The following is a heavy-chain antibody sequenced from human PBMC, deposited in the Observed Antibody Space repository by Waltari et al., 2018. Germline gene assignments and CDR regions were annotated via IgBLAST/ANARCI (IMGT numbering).Heavy chain of an antibody. CDR1: GGSFSGYS. D-gene: IGHD3-3*01. J-gene: IGHJ5*02. CDR3: ARALPRITIFGVVIIGNWFDP. V-gene: IGHV4-34*01. CDR2: INHSGST. Sequence: QVQLQQWGAGLLKPSETLSLTCAVYGGSFSGYSWSWIRQPPGKGPEWIGEINHSGSTNYNPSLKSRVTISVDTSKNQFSLKLSSVTAADTAVYYCARALPRITIFGVVIIGNWFDPWGQGTLVTVSS.